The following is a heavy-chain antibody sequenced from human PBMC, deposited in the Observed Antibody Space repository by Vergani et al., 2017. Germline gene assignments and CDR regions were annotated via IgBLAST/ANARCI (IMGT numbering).Heavy chain of an antibody. V-gene: IGHV3-7*01. D-gene: IGHD3-3*01. CDR2: IKQDGSEK. CDR3: ARSLARTIFGVVIGGAFDI. J-gene: IGHJ3*02. CDR1: GFTFSNYG. Sequence: VQLVESGGGVVQPGRSLRLSCAASGFTFSNYGMHWVRQAPGKGLEWVANIKQDGSEKYYVDSVKGRFTISRDNAKNSLYLQMNSLRADDTAVYYCARSLARTIFGVVIGGAFDIWGQGTMVTVSS.